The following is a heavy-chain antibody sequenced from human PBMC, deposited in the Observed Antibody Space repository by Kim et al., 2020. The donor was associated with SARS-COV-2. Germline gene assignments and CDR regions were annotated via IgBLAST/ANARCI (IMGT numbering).Heavy chain of an antibody. J-gene: IGHJ4*02. CDR1: GFTFTGYA. CDR3: VKGGWESVWDH. CDR2: ISGSDGTT. Sequence: GGSLRLSCTTSGFTFTGYAMSWVRQAPGKGLEWVSGISGSDGTTYYVDSVKGRFTISRDNSKNTLYLQMSTLRAEDTAVYYCVKGGWESVWDHWGQGTLVTVSS. D-gene: IGHD1-26*01. V-gene: IGHV3-23*01.